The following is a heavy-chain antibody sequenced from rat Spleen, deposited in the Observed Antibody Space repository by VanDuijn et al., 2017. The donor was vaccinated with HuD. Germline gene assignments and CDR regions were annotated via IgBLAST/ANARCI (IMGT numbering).Heavy chain of an antibody. CDR2: INSAGST. Sequence: EVQLQESGPGLVKPSQSLSLTCSVTGYSITSNYWGWSRKFPGNKLEWMRYINSAGSTVYNPSLKSRISITRDTSKNQFFLQVNSVSTEDTATYYCATSEGVHYYLPFAYWGQGTLVTVSS. CDR3: ATSEGVHYYLPFAY. V-gene: IGHV3-3*01. CDR1: GYSITSNY. D-gene: IGHD1-1*01. J-gene: IGHJ3*01.